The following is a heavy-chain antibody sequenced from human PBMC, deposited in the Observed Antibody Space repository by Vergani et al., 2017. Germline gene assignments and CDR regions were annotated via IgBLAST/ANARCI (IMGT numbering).Heavy chain of an antibody. Sequence: QVQLQESGPGLVKPSETLSLTCTVSGGSISSYYWSWIRQPPGKGLEWIGYIYYSGSTNYNPSLKSRVTISVDTSKNQFSLKLSSVTAADTAVYYCARELTIFGVVRGPFDYWGQGTLVTVSS. CDR2: IYYSGST. CDR3: ARELTIFGVVRGPFDY. D-gene: IGHD3-3*01. J-gene: IGHJ4*02. CDR1: GGSISSYY. V-gene: IGHV4-59*12.